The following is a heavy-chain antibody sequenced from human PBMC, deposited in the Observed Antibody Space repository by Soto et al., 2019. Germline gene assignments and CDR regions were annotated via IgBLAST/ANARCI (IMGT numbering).Heavy chain of an antibody. Sequence: ASVKVSCKASGYTFTSYGISWVRQAPGQGLEWMGWISAYNGNTNYAQKLQGRVTMTTDTSTSTAYMELRSLRSDDTAVYYCARGKERFDWLLYDGFDYWGQGTLVTVS. D-gene: IGHD3-9*01. CDR1: GYTFTSYG. CDR2: ISAYNGNT. V-gene: IGHV1-18*01. J-gene: IGHJ4*02. CDR3: ARGKERFDWLLYDGFDY.